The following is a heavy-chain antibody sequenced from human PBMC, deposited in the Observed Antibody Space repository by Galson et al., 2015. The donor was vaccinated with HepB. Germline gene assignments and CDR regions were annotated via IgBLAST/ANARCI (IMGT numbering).Heavy chain of an antibody. CDR1: GFPFSDYY. J-gene: IGHJ6*04. Sequence: SLRLSCAASGFPFSDYYMTWIRQAPGKGLEWLAFLRSYDGEAHYAESVKGRFTVSRDNAKNSFFLQMNSLRVEDSAVYYCARDRTRAVTGPPLDVWGNGTTVTVSS. CDR3: ARDRTRAVTGPPLDV. V-gene: IGHV3-11*06. CDR2: LRSYDGEA.